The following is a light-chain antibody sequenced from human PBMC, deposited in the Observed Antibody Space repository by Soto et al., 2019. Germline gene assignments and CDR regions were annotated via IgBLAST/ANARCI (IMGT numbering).Light chain of an antibody. CDR3: QVRDVWPS. Sequence: IVLTQSPVTLAVSPGERAVLPCRASQSVSTSLAWYQHKPGQAPRLFIYDASKRAPGIPARFSGSGSGTDFTLTISSLEPEDFAVYYCQVRDVWPSFGQGTKV. CDR2: DAS. CDR1: QSVSTS. V-gene: IGKV3-11*01. J-gene: IGKJ1*01.